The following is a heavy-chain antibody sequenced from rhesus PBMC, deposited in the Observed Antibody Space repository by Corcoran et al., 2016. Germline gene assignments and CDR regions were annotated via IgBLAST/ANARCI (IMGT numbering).Heavy chain of an antibody. V-gene: IGHV4-81*01. CDR1: GGSISGYY. CDR3: ARLHSSGWSCFDY. CDR2: IEGNIAGT. D-gene: IGHD6S26*01. Sequence: QLQLQESGPGLVKPSETLSLTCAVSGGSISGYYWSWIRQPPGKGLEWIGKIEGNIAGTNYNPALKSRVANSKDTSKKQFSLKLGAVTAADTAGYYGARLHSSGWSCFDYWGQGVLVTVSS. J-gene: IGHJ4*01.